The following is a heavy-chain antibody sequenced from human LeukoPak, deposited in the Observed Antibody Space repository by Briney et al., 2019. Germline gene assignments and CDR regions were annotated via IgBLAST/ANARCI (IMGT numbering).Heavy chain of an antibody. V-gene: IGHV4-34*01. CDR2: INHSGST. Sequence: SETLSLTCAVYGGSFSGYYWSWIRQPPGKGLEWIGEINHSGSTNYNPTLKSRVTMSVDTSKNQFSLKLTSVTAADTAIYYCARDDSRSDWFDPWGRGTLVIVSS. CDR3: ARDDSRSDWFDP. CDR1: GGSFSGYY. D-gene: IGHD6-6*01. J-gene: IGHJ5*02.